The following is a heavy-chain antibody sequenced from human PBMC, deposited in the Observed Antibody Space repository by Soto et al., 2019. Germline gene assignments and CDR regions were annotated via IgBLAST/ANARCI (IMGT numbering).Heavy chain of an antibody. CDR1: GLTFSSYW. CDR2: IHDDGSLT. Sequence: GGSLRLSCAASGLTFSSYWIHWVRQAPGKGLVWVARIHDDGSLTNYADSVKGRFTISRDNAKNTLYLQMNSLRAEDTAVYYCGRVPAAAAVMGIDHLGQGILVPVSS. D-gene: IGHD6-13*01. J-gene: IGHJ4*02. V-gene: IGHV3-74*01. CDR3: GRVPAAAAVMGIDH.